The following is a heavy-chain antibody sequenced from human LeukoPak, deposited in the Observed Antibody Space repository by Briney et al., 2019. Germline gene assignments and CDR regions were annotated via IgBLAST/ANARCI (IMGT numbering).Heavy chain of an antibody. Sequence: SETLSLTCAVSGDSISSGDYSWSWIRQPSGKGLEWIGYIFHSGSSYYNPSLKSRVTRSVDKSKNQFSLRLTSVTAADTAVYYCARELWFVNAPGSWFDPWGQGTLVTVSS. CDR1: GDSISSGDYS. J-gene: IGHJ5*02. CDR3: ARELWFVNAPGSWFDP. CDR2: IFHSGSS. D-gene: IGHD3-10*01. V-gene: IGHV4-30-2*01.